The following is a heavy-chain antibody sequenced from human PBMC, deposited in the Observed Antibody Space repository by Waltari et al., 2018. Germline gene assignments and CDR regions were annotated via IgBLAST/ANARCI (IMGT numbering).Heavy chain of an antibody. CDR2: IKQDGSEK. CDR1: GFTFSRHW. V-gene: IGHV3-7*04. CDR3: ARGGLDSSWYWRN. D-gene: IGHD6-13*01. J-gene: IGHJ4*02. Sequence: EVQLVESGGGLVQQGGSLRLSCAAAGFTFSRHWMTWVRQAPGKGLEWVANIKQDGSEKYYVDSVKGRFTISRDNAKSSLYLQMESLRGDDTAVYYCARGGLDSSWYWRNWGQGTLVTVSS.